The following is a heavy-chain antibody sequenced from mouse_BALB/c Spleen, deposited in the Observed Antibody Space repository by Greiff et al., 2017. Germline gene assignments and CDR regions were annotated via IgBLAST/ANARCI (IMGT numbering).Heavy chain of an antibody. Sequence: VKLMESGPGLVAPSQSLSITCTVSGFSLTSYGVHWVRQPPGKGLEWLGVIWAGGSTNYNSALMSRLSISKDNSKSQVFLKMNSLQTDDTAMYYCARENSLLRLYAMDYWGQGTSVTVSS. V-gene: IGHV2-9*02. CDR2: IWAGGST. CDR3: ARENSLLRLYAMDY. CDR1: GFSLTSYG. J-gene: IGHJ4*01. D-gene: IGHD1-2*01.